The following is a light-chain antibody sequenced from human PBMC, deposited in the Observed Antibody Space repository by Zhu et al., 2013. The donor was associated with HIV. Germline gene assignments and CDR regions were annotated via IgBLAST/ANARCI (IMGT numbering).Light chain of an antibody. V-gene: IGLV2-8*01. J-gene: IGLJ1*01. CDR1: SSDVGGYNY. CDR2: EVI. Sequence: QSALTQPASVSGSPGQSITISCTGTSSDVGGYNYVSWYQQHPGKAPKLMIYEVIKRPSGVPDRFSGSKSDNTASLTVSGLQAEDEADYYCSSYAGNNNYVFGTGTKVTVL. CDR3: SSYAGNNNYV.